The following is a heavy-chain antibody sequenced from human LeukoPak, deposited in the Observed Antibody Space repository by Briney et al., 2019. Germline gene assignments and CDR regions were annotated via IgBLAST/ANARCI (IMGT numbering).Heavy chain of an antibody. Sequence: GESLKISCKGSGYSFTSYWIGWVRQMPGKGLEWMGIIYPGDSDTRYSPSFQGQVTISADKSISTAYLQWSSLKASDTAMYNCARGRYYDYVWGSYRPYYFDYWGQGTLVTVSS. D-gene: IGHD3-16*02. CDR3: ARGRYYDYVWGSYRPYYFDY. J-gene: IGHJ4*02. V-gene: IGHV5-51*01. CDR2: IYPGDSDT. CDR1: GYSFTSYW.